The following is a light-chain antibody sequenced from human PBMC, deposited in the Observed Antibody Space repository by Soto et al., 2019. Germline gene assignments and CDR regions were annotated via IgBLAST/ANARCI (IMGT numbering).Light chain of an antibody. CDR1: QSISNSY. CDR3: QQYGSLPRA. V-gene: IGKV3-20*01. Sequence: PGERATLSCRASQSISNSYLAWYHQKPGQAPMLLIYGASSRATGIPERFSGSGSGTDFTLTISRLEAEDFAVYYCQQYGSLPRAFGQGTKVDIK. J-gene: IGKJ1*01. CDR2: GAS.